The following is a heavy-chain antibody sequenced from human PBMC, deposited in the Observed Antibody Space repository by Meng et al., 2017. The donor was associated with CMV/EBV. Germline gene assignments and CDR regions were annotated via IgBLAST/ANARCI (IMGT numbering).Heavy chain of an antibody. CDR1: GYTINGYY. Sequence: QVELLHAGAGVKKSGASVKVACKASGYTINGYYMTWVRQAPGQGLEWMGWINPNSGGTNYPQKFQGRVTMTRDTSISTAYMELSRLRSDDTAVYYCARDDGSLDYWGQGTLVTVSS. D-gene: IGHD2-15*01. CDR2: INPNSGGT. CDR3: ARDDGSLDY. V-gene: IGHV1-2*02. J-gene: IGHJ4*02.